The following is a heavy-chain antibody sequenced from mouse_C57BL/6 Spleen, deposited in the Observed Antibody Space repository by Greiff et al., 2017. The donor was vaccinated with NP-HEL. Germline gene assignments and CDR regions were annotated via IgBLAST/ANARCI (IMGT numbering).Heavy chain of an antibody. J-gene: IGHJ3*01. CDR2: INPNNGGT. CDR3: ARDSSGYPSFAY. Sequence: EVQLQQSGPELVKPGASVKMSCKASGYTFTDYNMHWVKQSPGKSLEWIGYINPNNGGTSYNQKFKGKATLTVNKSSSTAYMELRSLTSEDSAVYYCARDSSGYPSFAYWGQGILVTVSA. D-gene: IGHD3-2*02. V-gene: IGHV1-22*01. CDR1: GYTFTDYN.